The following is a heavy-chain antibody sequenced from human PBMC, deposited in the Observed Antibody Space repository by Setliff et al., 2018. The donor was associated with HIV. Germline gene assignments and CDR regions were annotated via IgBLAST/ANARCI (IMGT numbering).Heavy chain of an antibody. D-gene: IGHD2-15*01. Sequence: SETLSLTCEVFGWSFSGYYWTWSRQPPGRGLEWIGEIIHSGGANYNRSLKRRVTISVETSKNQFSLNLSSVTAADTALYYCTRGGLGVVAALDYWSQGTLVTVSS. CDR2: IIHSGGA. V-gene: IGHV4-34*01. J-gene: IGHJ4*02. CDR3: TRGGLGVVAALDY. CDR1: GWSFSGYY.